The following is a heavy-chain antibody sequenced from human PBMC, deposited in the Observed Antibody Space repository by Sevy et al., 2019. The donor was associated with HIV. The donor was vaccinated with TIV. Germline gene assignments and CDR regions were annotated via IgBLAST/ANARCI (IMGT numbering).Heavy chain of an antibody. D-gene: IGHD1-1*01. CDR1: GFIFSNYG. V-gene: IGHV3-30*18. Sequence: GGSLRLSCAASGFIFSNYGMHWVRQAPGKGLEWVAVVSYDGSTKYYTGSVRGRFSISRDKSKNTVYLQMNSLRVEDTAVYYCAKGSKATGSAFDIWGQGTMVTISS. CDR3: AKGSKATGSAFDI. J-gene: IGHJ3*02. CDR2: VSYDGSTK.